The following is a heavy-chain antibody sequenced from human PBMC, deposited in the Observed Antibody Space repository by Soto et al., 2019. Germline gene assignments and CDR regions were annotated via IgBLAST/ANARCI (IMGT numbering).Heavy chain of an antibody. V-gene: IGHV3-7*03. J-gene: IGHJ5*02. CDR3: ASEEESVGSPPSGFHP. CDR1: GFTFGKYW. CDR2: IKQDGSEK. D-gene: IGHD3-10*01. Sequence: PGGSLRLSCVGSGFTFGKYWMDWLRQTPGKGLEWVANIKQDGSEKFYVDSVRGRFTISRDNAKNSVYLEMNRLRDEDTGVYYCASEEESVGSPPSGFHPWGQGVQVTVSS.